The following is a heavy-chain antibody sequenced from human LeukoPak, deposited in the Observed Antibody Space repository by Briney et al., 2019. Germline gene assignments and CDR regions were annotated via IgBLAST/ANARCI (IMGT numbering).Heavy chain of an antibody. D-gene: IGHD3-16*01. J-gene: IGHJ3*01. V-gene: IGHV3-48*04. Sequence: PGGSLRLSCAASGFTFSSYSMNWVRQAPGKGLEWVSYISSSSSTIYYADSVKGRFTISRDNGKNFLYLQMHSLRVEDTALYYCARDTVKSRLRTWGAFDVWGQGTGVTVSS. CDR2: ISSSSSTI. CDR3: ARDTVKSRLRTWGAFDV. CDR1: GFTFSSYS.